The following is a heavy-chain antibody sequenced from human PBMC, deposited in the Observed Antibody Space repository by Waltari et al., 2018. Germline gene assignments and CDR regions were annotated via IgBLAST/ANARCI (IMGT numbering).Heavy chain of an antibody. Sequence: VQLVQSGAEVKKPGSSVKVSCKASGGTFSSYTISWGRQAPGQGLEWMGRIIPILGIANYAQKFQGRVTITADKSTSTAYMELSSLRSEDTAVYYCARQLLDGPIDYWGQGTLVTVSS. CDR2: IIPILGIA. CDR3: ARQLLDGPIDY. J-gene: IGHJ4*02. V-gene: IGHV1-69*02. D-gene: IGHD2-2*01. CDR1: GGTFSSYT.